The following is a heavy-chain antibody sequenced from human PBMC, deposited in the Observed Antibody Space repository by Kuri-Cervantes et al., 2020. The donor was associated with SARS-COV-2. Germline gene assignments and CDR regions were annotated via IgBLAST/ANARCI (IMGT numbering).Heavy chain of an antibody. V-gene: IGHV4-30-2*01. D-gene: IGHD2/OR15-2a*01. Sequence: SETLSLTCAVSGGSISSGGYSWSWIRQAPGRGLEWIGYIYQSVSTYYNPSLKSQLTISVDRSKNQFSLKLSSVTAAGTGVYYCARGGARIAFDIWGQGTMVTVSS. CDR3: ARGGARIAFDI. CDR1: GGSISSGGYS. CDR2: IYQSVST. J-gene: IGHJ3*02.